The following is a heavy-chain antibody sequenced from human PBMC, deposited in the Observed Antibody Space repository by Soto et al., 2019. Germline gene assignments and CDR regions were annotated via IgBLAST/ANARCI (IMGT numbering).Heavy chain of an antibody. CDR3: ARDTRYSGYGYYYYGMDV. CDR1: GGSISSGGYY. Sequence: SETLSLTCTVSGGSISSGGYYWSWIRQHPGKGLEWIGYIYYGGSTYYNPSLKSRVTISVDTSKNQFSLKLSSVTAADTAVYYCARDTRYSGYGYYYYGMDVWGQGTTVTVSS. J-gene: IGHJ6*02. D-gene: IGHD5-12*01. CDR2: IYYGGST. V-gene: IGHV4-31*03.